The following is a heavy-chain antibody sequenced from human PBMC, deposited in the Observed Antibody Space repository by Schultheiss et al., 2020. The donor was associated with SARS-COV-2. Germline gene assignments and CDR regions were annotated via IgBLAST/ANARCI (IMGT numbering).Heavy chain of an antibody. J-gene: IGHJ4*02. Sequence: SETLSLTCAVSGYSISSGYYWGWIRQPPGKGLEWIGYIYYSGSTNYNPSLKSRVTISVDTSKNQFSLKLSSVTAADTAVYYCASEHCSGGSCFIFWGQGTLVTVSS. V-gene: IGHV4-38-2*01. CDR3: ASEHCSGGSCFIF. D-gene: IGHD2-15*01. CDR2: IYYSGST. CDR1: GYSISSGYY.